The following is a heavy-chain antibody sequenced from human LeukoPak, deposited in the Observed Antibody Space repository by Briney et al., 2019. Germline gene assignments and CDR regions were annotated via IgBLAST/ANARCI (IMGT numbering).Heavy chain of an antibody. CDR1: GFTFSSYE. D-gene: IGHD6-13*01. J-gene: IGHJ4*02. Sequence: AGGSLRLSCAASGFTFSSYEMNWVRQAPGKGLVWVSRINSDGSSTSYADSVKGRFTISRDNAKNTLYLQMNSLRAEDTAVYYCARGRSWYPLDYWGQGTLVTVSS. CDR3: ARGRSWYPLDY. CDR2: INSDGSST. V-gene: IGHV3-74*01.